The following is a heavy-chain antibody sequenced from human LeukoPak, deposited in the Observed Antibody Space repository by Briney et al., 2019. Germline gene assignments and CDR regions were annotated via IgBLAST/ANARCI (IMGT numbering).Heavy chain of an antibody. J-gene: IGHJ4*02. V-gene: IGHV3-33*01. CDR1: GFTFSDSG. D-gene: IGHD3-10*01. CDR2: IWYDGSNK. Sequence: PGRSLRLSCAASGFTFSDSGMHWVRQAPGKGLEWVAVIWYDGSNKYYADSVKGRFTISRDNSKNTLYLQMNSLGAEDTAVYYCARDSGVGGVIINRKPLDYWGQGTLVTVSS. CDR3: ARDSGVGGVIINRKPLDY.